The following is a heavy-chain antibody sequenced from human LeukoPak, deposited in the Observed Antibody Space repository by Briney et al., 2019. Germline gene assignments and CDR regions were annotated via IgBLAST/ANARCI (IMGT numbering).Heavy chain of an antibody. J-gene: IGHJ4*02. Sequence: GGSLRLSCAASGFTFSIYSMNWVRQAPGKGLEWVSYISSSSSTIYYADSVKGRFTISRDNAKNSLYLQMNSLRDEDTAVYYCARDPGISAAGTVGYFDYWGQGTLVTVSS. D-gene: IGHD6-13*01. CDR2: ISSSSSTI. CDR1: GFTFSIYS. V-gene: IGHV3-48*02. CDR3: ARDPGISAAGTVGYFDY.